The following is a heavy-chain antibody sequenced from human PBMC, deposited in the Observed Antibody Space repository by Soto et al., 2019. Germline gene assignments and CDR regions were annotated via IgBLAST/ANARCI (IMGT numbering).Heavy chain of an antibody. CDR1: GFTFGPFW. J-gene: IGHJ4*02. V-gene: IGHV3-74*01. Sequence: GGSLRLSCAASGFTFGPFWMHWVRQAPGKGLVWLSHINSDGSTIVYADSVKGRFTISRDNAKNKLYLQMNSLRVEDTAVYYCARDPSMSTGFFKRVFDLWGQGALVTVSS. D-gene: IGHD3-9*01. CDR2: INSDGSTI. CDR3: ARDPSMSTGFFKRVFDL.